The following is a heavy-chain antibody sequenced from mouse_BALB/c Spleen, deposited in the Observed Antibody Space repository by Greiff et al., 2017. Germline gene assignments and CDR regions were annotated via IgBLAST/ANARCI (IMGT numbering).Heavy chain of an antibody. CDR3: ARFYYYGSSYYYAMDY. V-gene: IGHV5-17*02. CDR1: GFTFSSFG. Sequence: EVQGVESGGGLVQPGGSRKLSCAASGFTFSSFGMHWVRQAPEKGLEWVAYISSGSSTIYYADTVKSRFTISRDNPKNTLFLQMTSLRSEDTAMYYCARFYYYGSSYYYAMDYWGQGTSVTVSS. J-gene: IGHJ4*01. CDR2: ISSGSSTI. D-gene: IGHD1-1*01.